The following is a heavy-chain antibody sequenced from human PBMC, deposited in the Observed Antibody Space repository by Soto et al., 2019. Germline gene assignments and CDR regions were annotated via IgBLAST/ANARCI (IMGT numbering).Heavy chain of an antibody. J-gene: IGHJ4*02. CDR1: GYTFTGYY. Sequence: GASVKVSCKASGYTFTGYYMHWVRQAPGQGLEWMGWINPNSGGTNYAQKFQGRVTMTRDTSISTAYMELSRLRSDDTAVYYCARATRYSGYDFFDYWGQGTLVTVSS. CDR2: INPNSGGT. V-gene: IGHV1-2*02. D-gene: IGHD5-12*01. CDR3: ARATRYSGYDFFDY.